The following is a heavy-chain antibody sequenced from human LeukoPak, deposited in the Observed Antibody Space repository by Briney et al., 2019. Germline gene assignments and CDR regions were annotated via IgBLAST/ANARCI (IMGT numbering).Heavy chain of an antibody. CDR2: IYHSGST. CDR1: GYSISSGYY. CDR3: ARDPSWNYEPPYFDY. Sequence: SETLSLTCTVSGYSISSGYYWGWIRQPPGKGLEWIGSIYHSGSTYYNPSLKSRVTISVDTSKNQFSLKLSSVTAADTAVYYCARDPSWNYEPPYFDYWGQGTLVTVSS. V-gene: IGHV4-38-2*02. J-gene: IGHJ4*02. D-gene: IGHD1-7*01.